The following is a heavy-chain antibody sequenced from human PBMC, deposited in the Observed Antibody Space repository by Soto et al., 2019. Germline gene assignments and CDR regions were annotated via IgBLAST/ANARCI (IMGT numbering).Heavy chain of an antibody. D-gene: IGHD3-10*01. CDR3: ARRMTWSLWCFDL. CDR2: MNPNSGNT. Sequence: QVQLLQSGAEVKKPGTSVRVSCRASGYTFKDYDINWVRRATGQGLEWMGWMNPNSGNTGYAQKFQGRVTMTSNTSARTAYMELSSLTVEDTALYYCARRMTWSLWCFDLWGSGTQVTVSS. CDR1: GYTFKDYD. V-gene: IGHV1-8*01. J-gene: IGHJ2*01.